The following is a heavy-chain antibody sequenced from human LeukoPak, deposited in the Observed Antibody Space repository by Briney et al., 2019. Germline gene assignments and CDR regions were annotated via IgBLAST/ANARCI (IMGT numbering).Heavy chain of an antibody. J-gene: IGHJ6*02. CDR1: GFTIHDHA. Sequence: GGSLRLSCVGSGFTIHDHAMHWVRQAPGKGLEWVSGIDWNSGRIGYADSVRGRFTISRDNAKNSLYLQMNSLRAEDTAVYYCAVSGRGGFYYYGMDVWGQGTTVTVSS. V-gene: IGHV3-9*01. D-gene: IGHD1-26*01. CDR2: IDWNSGRI. CDR3: AVSGRGGFYYYGMDV.